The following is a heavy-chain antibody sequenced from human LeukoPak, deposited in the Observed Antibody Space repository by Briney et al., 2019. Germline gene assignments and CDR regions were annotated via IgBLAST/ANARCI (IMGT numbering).Heavy chain of an antibody. V-gene: IGHV3-7*01. D-gene: IGHD4/OR15-4a*01. CDR3: ARDAKGGNFDY. Sequence: PGGSLRLSCAASGFTFNKVWMSWVRQAPGKGLEWVANIKEDGSEKEYADSVKGRFTISRDNAKNSVYLQMNSLRVEDTAVYYCARDAKGGNFDYWGQGTLVTVSS. J-gene: IGHJ4*02. CDR2: IKEDGSEK. CDR1: GFTFNKVW.